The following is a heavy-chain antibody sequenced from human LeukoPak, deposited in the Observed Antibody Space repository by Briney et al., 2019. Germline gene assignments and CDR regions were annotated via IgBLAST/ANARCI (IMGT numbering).Heavy chain of an antibody. D-gene: IGHD3-10*01. CDR1: GYSISSGYY. J-gene: IGHJ4*02. CDR2: IYLRGST. V-gene: IGHV4-38-2*01. Sequence: TSETLSLTCAVSGYSISSGYYWGWIRQPPGKGLDGIGRIYLRGSTYYTPSLKSRVTISVDTSKNQFSLKLSSVTAADTAVYYCARLYFGELLYFDYWGQGTLVTVSS. CDR3: ARLYFGELLYFDY.